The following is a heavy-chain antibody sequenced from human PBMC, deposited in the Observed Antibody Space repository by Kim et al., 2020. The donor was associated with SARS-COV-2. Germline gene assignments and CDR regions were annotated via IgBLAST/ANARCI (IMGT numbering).Heavy chain of an antibody. V-gene: IGHV3-23*03. CDR3: SKVRSYYFDD. Sequence: SSYYSDSVKGRFTISRDDSKNTLYLQVNSLRAEDTAVYYCSKVRSYYFDDWGQGALVTVSS. J-gene: IGHJ4*02. CDR2: SS.